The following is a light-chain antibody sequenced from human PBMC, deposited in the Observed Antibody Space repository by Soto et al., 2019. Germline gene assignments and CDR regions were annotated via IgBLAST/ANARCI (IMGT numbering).Light chain of an antibody. CDR3: QQYGSSPPYT. CDR1: QSVSSSY. CDR2: GAS. J-gene: IGKJ2*01. Sequence: EIVLTQSPGTLSLSPGERATLSCRASQSVSSSYLAWYQQKPGQAPRLLIYGASSRATGIPDRFSGSGSGTDFTLTISSLEPEDFAVYYCQQYGSSPPYTFGQG. V-gene: IGKV3-20*01.